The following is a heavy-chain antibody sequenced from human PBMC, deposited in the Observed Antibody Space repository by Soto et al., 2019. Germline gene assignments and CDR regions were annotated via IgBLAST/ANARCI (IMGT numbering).Heavy chain of an antibody. J-gene: IGHJ6*03. D-gene: IGHD6-19*01. CDR2: ISAYNGNT. Sequence: QDQLVQSGVEVKKPGASVKVSCKASGYSFTNYGITWVRQAPGQGVEWMGWISAYNGNTNYAQKFQGRVTMTTDASTSTAYLELGSLRSDDTAVYYCARDRGVAPPVAGNTHYYYYMDVWGKGPTVTVSS. CDR3: ARDRGVAPPVAGNTHYYYYMDV. CDR1: GYSFTNYG. V-gene: IGHV1-18*01.